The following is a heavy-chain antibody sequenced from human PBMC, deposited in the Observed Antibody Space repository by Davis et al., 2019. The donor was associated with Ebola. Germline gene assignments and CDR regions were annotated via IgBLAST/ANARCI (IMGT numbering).Heavy chain of an antibody. J-gene: IGHJ5*02. Sequence: AASVKVSCKASRYTFTSYNINWVRQATGQGLEWMGWMNPNSGNTGYAQKFQGRVTMTRDTSISTAYMELSSLRSEDTAVYFCARSGIAGGQAWFDPWGQGTLVTVSS. D-gene: IGHD1-26*01. CDR3: ARSGIAGGQAWFDP. CDR1: RYTFTSYN. CDR2: MNPNSGNT. V-gene: IGHV1-8*01.